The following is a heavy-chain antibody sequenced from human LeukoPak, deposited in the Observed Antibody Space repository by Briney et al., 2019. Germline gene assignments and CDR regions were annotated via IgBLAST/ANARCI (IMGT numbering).Heavy chain of an antibody. Sequence: SETLSLTCTVSGGSISSYYWSWIRQPAGKGLEWIGRIHTSGSTNYNPSLKSRVTMSVDTSKDQFSLKLSSVTAADTAVYYCARRSRSIVRGKPRRNTDYYYYYYMDVWGKGTTVTISS. J-gene: IGHJ6*03. CDR1: GGSISSYY. V-gene: IGHV4-4*07. CDR2: IHTSGST. CDR3: ARRSRSIVRGKPRRNTDYYYYYYMDV. D-gene: IGHD3-10*01.